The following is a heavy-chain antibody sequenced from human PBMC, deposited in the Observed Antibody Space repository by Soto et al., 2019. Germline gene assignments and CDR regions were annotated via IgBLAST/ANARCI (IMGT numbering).Heavy chain of an antibody. CDR1: GFTFTTSA. Sequence: EVQLMASGGGLIQPGGPLKLSCAASGFTFTTSAMSWVPQVPGKGLEWVSLISVSGRSTDYADSVKGRFIISRDNSKNTVSLQMKSLRAGDSAVYYCARDTPSEKLQHDFSMDVWGQGTTVTVAS. CDR2: ISVSGRST. V-gene: IGHV3-23*01. CDR3: ARDTPSEKLQHDFSMDV. J-gene: IGHJ6*02. D-gene: IGHD2-15*01.